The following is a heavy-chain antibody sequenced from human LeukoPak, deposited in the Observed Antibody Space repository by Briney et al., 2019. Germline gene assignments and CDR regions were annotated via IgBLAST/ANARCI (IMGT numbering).Heavy chain of an antibody. CDR1: GFTFTTLA. CDR2: ISSRGDDT. Sequence: GGSLRLSCAASGFTFTTLAMSWVRQAPGKGLEWVSSISSRGDDTSYADSVKGRFTISRDNSKNTLYLQLNSLRVDDAAIYYCAKHRRSSLVTAYFDSWGQGTLVTVSS. V-gene: IGHV3-23*01. D-gene: IGHD2-21*02. J-gene: IGHJ4*02. CDR3: AKHRRSSLVTAYFDS.